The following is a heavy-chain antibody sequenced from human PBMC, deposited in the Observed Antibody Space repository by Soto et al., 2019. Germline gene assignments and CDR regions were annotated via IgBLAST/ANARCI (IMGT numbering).Heavy chain of an antibody. D-gene: IGHD3-22*01. J-gene: IGHJ4*02. CDR2: VSHDGTVQ. CDR1: GFIFSNYG. Sequence: PGGSLSLSCAASGFIFSNYGMSWVRQAPGKGLEWVAVVSHDGTVQHYGDSVKGRFTISRDNSKSTLYLQMNSLRPEDTAVYFCVKETIIFAGPNYFEYWGQGTLVTVS. V-gene: IGHV3-30*18. CDR3: VKETIIFAGPNYFEY.